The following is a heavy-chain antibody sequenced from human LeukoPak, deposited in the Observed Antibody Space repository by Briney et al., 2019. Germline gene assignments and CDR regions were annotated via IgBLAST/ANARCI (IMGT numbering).Heavy chain of an antibody. J-gene: IGHJ4*02. CDR3: ARVSRGPHPYYYDSSGYMDY. D-gene: IGHD3-22*01. CDR1: GVTFSNYW. Sequence: GGSLRLSCAASGVTFSNYWMHWVRQAPGKGLVWVSRINGDGSTTSYADSVRGRFTISRDNARNTLYLQMRSLRAEDTAVYYCARVSRGPHPYYYDSSGYMDYWGQGTLVTVSS. V-gene: IGHV3-74*01. CDR2: INGDGSTT.